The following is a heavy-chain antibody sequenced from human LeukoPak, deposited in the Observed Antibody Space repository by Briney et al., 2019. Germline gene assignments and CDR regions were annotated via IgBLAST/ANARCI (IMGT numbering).Heavy chain of an antibody. CDR1: GFTFSSYS. J-gene: IGHJ5*02. CDR3: ASGAEGYVFDP. D-gene: IGHD5-12*01. V-gene: IGHV3-48*01. CDR2: ISSSSSTI. Sequence: GGSLRLSSAVSGFTFSSYSMNWVRQAPGKGLEWLSYISSSSSTIYYADSVKGRFTISRDNAKNSLYLQMNSLRAEDTAVYYCASGAEGYVFDPWGQGALVTVSS.